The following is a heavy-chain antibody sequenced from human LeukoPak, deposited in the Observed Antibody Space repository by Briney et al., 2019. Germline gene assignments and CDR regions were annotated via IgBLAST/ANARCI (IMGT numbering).Heavy chain of an antibody. CDR1: GFTFSSYS. J-gene: IGHJ4*02. V-gene: IGHV3-21*01. D-gene: IGHD6-19*01. Sequence: PGRSLRLSCAASGFTFSSYSMNWVRQAPGKGLEWVSSISSNSSYIQYADSVKGRFTISRDNARNSLYLQMNNLRAEDTAVYYCASLPWLVRWIYYWGQGTLVTVSS. CDR3: ASLPWLVRWIYY. CDR2: ISSNSSYI.